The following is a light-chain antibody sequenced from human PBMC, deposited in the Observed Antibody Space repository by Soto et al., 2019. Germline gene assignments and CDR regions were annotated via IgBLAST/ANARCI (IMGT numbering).Light chain of an antibody. J-gene: IGKJ1*01. CDR2: GAF. CDR1: QNVNIN. Sequence: ELVMTQSPASLSVSPGERATLSCRASQNVNINLAWYQQKPGQAPRLLVYGAFTRATGIPVRFSGSGSGTEFTLTISSLQSEDFAVYYCQQFSRWPWTFGQGTKV. CDR3: QQFSRWPWT. V-gene: IGKV3-15*01.